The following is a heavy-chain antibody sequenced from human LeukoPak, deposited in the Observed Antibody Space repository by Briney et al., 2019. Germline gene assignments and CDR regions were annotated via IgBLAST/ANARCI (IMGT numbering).Heavy chain of an antibody. Sequence: SVKVSCKATGGTFSSYAISWVRQAPGQGLEWMGGIIPIFGTANYAQKFQGRVTITADKSTSTAYMELSSLRSEDTAVYYCAKGPSYDSLDYWGQGTLVTVSS. J-gene: IGHJ4*02. CDR1: GGTFSSYA. CDR3: AKGPSYDSLDY. V-gene: IGHV1-69*06. CDR2: IIPIFGTA. D-gene: IGHD3-22*01.